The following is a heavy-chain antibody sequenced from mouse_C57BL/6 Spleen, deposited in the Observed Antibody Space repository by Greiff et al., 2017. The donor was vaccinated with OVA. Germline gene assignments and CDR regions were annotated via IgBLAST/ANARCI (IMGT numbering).Heavy chain of an antibody. D-gene: IGHD2-3*01. CDR3: ASDGYYAY. CDR1: GFNITNNY. V-gene: IGHV14-3*01. Sequence: VQLQQSVAELVRPGASVKLSCTASGFNITNNYMHWVKQRPEPGLEWIGRIDPANGNTKYAPKFQGKATITADTSSNTAYLQLSSLTSEDTAIYYSASDGYYAYWGQGTTLTVSS. CDR2: IDPANGNT. J-gene: IGHJ2*01.